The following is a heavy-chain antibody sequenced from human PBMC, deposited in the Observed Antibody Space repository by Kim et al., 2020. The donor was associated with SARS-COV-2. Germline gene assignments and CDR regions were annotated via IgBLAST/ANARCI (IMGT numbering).Heavy chain of an antibody. V-gene: IGHV7-4-1*02. CDR3: ARDRPFYYGSGEDNYGMDV. D-gene: IGHD3-10*01. J-gene: IGHJ6*02. CDR2: INTNTGNP. Sequence: ASVKVSCKASGYTFTSYAMNWVRQAPGQGLEWMGWINTNTGNPTYAQGFTGRFVFSLDTSVSTAYLQISSLKAEDTAVYYCARDRPFYYGSGEDNYGMDVWGQGTTVTVSS. CDR1: GYTFTSYA.